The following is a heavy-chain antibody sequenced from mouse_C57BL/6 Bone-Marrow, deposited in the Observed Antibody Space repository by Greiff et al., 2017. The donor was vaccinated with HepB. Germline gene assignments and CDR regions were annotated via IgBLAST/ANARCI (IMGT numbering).Heavy chain of an antibody. CDR2: IHPNSGST. J-gene: IGHJ3*01. CDR3: ARSIYYGYDGVAY. V-gene: IGHV1-64*01. Sequence: QVQLQQPGAELVKPGASVKLSCKASGYTFTSYWMHWVKQRPGQGLEWIGMIHPNSGSTNYNEKFKSKATLTVDKSSSTAYMQLSSLTSEDSAVYYCARSIYYGYDGVAYWGQGTLVTVSA. CDR1: GYTFTSYW. D-gene: IGHD2-2*01.